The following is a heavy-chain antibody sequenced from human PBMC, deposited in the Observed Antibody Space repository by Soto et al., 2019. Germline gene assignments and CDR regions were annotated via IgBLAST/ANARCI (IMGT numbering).Heavy chain of an antibody. Sequence: GGSLRLSCAASGFTFSSYWMHWVRQAPGKGLVWVSRINSDGSSTSYADSVKGRFTISRDNAKNTLYLKMNSLRAEDTAVYYCAREQLERPAEAFDIWGQGTMVTVSS. CDR3: AREQLERPAEAFDI. V-gene: IGHV3-74*01. D-gene: IGHD1-1*01. J-gene: IGHJ3*02. CDR1: GFTFSSYW. CDR2: INSDGSST.